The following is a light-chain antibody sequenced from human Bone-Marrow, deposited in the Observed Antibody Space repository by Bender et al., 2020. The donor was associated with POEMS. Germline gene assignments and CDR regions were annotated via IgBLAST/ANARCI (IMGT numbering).Light chain of an antibody. Sequence: QSALTQPASVSGSPGQSITISCIRTSRDVAHYNYVSWYQQHPGKAPKLIIFDVTNRPSGVSDRFSGSESGNTASLTISGLQAEDEAFYYCSSSTVGNTRVFGGGTKLTVL. CDR2: DVT. J-gene: IGLJ3*02. CDR1: SRDVAHYNY. CDR3: SSSTVGNTRV. V-gene: IGLV2-14*03.